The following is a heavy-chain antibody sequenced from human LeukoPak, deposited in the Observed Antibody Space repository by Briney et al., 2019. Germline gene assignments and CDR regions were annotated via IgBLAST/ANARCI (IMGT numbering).Heavy chain of an antibody. J-gene: IGHJ6*02. CDR2: ISYDGSNK. CDR1: GFTFSSYA. V-gene: IGHV3-30*04. Sequence: PGGSLRLSCAASGFTFSSYAMHSVRQAPGKGLEWVAVISYDGSNKYYADSVKGRFTISRDNSKNTLYLQMNSLRAEDTAVYYCARQQLVYYYYYGMDVWGQGTTVTVSS. D-gene: IGHD6-13*01. CDR3: ARQQLVYYYYYGMDV.